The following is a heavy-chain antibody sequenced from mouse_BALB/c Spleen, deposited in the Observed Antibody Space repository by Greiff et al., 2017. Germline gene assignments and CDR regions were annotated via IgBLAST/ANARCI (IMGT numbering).Heavy chain of an antibody. V-gene: IGHV4-2*02. CDR3: ARRDDGYAMDY. CDR2: INPGSSTI. CDR1: GFDFSRYW. J-gene: IGHJ4*01. Sequence: EVKLQESGGGLVQPGGSLNLSCAASGFDFSRYWMSWARQAPGKGQEWIGEINPGSSTINYTPSLKDKFIISRDNAKNTLYLQMSKVRSEDTALYYCARRDDGYAMDYWGQGTSVTVSS. D-gene: IGHD1-1*01.